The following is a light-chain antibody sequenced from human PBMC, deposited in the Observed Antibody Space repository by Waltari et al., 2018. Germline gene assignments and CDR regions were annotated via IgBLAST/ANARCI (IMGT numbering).Light chain of an antibody. CDR1: VSVSRA. CDR3: QHYVRLPVT. V-gene: IGKV3-20*01. J-gene: IGKJ1*01. Sequence: PGERATVSCRASVSVSRALAWYQQKPGQAPRLLIYGASTRATGIPDRFSGSGSGTDFSLTISRLEPDDFAVYYCQHYVRLPVTFGQGTTVEI. CDR2: GAS.